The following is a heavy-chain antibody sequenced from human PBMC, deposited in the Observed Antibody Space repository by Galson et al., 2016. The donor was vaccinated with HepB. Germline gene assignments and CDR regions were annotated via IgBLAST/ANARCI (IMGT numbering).Heavy chain of an antibody. J-gene: IGHJ3*02. V-gene: IGHV3-74*01. Sequence: SLRLSCAASGFTFSSYWVHWVRQAPGKGLVWVSRVNSDGSRANYADSVRGRFTISRDNAKNTLYLQMNSLRAEDTAVYYCAREVLLPTALSHQTDAFDIWSRATVLTVSS. CDR2: VNSDGSRA. CDR3: AREVLLPTALSHQTDAFDI. CDR1: GFTFSSYW. D-gene: IGHD3-10*01.